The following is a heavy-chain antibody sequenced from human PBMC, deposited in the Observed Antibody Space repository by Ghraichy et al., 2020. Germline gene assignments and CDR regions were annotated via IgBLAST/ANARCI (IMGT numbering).Heavy chain of an antibody. CDR2: ISSSGSRS. D-gene: IGHD6-19*01. Sequence: GGSLRLSCAASGFTFSNYAMSWVRQAPGKGLEWVSGISSSGSRSYYADSVKGRFTISRDDSKSTLCLQMNSLRAEDTAVYYCAKRMYINGGAFDVWGQGTMVTVSS. CDR1: GFTFSNYA. V-gene: IGHV3-23*01. J-gene: IGHJ3*01. CDR3: AKRMYINGGAFDV.